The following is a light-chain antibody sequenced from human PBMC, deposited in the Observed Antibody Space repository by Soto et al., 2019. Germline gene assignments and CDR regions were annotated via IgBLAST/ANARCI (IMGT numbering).Light chain of an antibody. Sequence: QSALTQPASVSGSPGQSITISCTGTSSDGGGYNYVSWYQQHPGKAPKLMIYDVSNRPSGVSNRFSASKSGNTASLNISGFQAEDEADYYCKSYTSSSTLEEFGGGTKVTVL. CDR1: SSDGGGYNY. J-gene: IGLJ3*02. CDR3: KSYTSSSTLEE. V-gene: IGLV2-14*01. CDR2: DVS.